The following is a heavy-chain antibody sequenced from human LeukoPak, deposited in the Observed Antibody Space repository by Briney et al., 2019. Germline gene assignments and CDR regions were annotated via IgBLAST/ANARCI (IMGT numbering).Heavy chain of an antibody. CDR3: AKDSSGWAFDY. V-gene: IGHV3-23*01. CDR1: GFTFSNAW. D-gene: IGHD6-19*01. J-gene: IGHJ4*02. Sequence: SGGSLRLSCAASGFTFSNAWMSWVRQAPGKGLEWVSAISGSGGSTYYADSVKGRFTISRDNSKNTLYLQMNSLRAGDTAVYYCAKDSSGWAFDYWGQGTLVTVSS. CDR2: ISGSGGST.